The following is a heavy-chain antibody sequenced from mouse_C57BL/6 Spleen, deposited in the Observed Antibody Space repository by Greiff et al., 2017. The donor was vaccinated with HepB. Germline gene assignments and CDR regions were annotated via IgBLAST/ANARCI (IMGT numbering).Heavy chain of an antibody. D-gene: IGHD2-1*01. V-gene: IGHV2-6-1*01. Sequence: VMLVESGPGLVAPSQSLSITCTVSGFSLTSYGVHWVRQPPGKGLEWLVVIWSDGSTTYNSALKSRLSISKDNSKSQVFLKMNSLQTDDTAMYYCARQEVYYGNYRAMDYWGQGTSVTVSS. CDR2: IWSDGST. J-gene: IGHJ4*01. CDR3: ARQEVYYGNYRAMDY. CDR1: GFSLTSYG.